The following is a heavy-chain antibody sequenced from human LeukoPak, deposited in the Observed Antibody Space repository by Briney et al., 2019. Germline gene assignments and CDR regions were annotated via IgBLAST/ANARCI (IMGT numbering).Heavy chain of an antibody. D-gene: IGHD2-2*02. CDR2: INHSGST. CDR1: GGSFSGYY. CDR3: ARGYIVVVPAAIPTPFDY. J-gene: IGHJ4*02. Sequence: SETLSLTCAVYGGSFSGYYWSWIRQPPGKGLEWIGEINHSGSTNYNPSLKSRVTISVDTSKNQFSLKLSPVTAADTAVYYCARGYIVVVPAAIPTPFDYWGQGTLVTVSS. V-gene: IGHV4-34*01.